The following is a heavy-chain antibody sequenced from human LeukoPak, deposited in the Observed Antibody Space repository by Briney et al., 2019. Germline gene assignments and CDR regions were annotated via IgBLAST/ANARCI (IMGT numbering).Heavy chain of an antibody. CDR3: ARAEKLRKSWSGYHYYFDY. V-gene: IGHV4-34*01. Sequence: SETLSLTCAVYGGSFSGYYWSWIRQPPGKGLEWIGEINHSGSTNYNPSLKSRVTISVDTSKNQFSLKLSSVTAADTAVYYCARAEKLRKSWSGYHYYFDYWGQGTLVTVSS. D-gene: IGHD3-3*01. J-gene: IGHJ4*02. CDR2: INHSGST. CDR1: GGSFSGYY.